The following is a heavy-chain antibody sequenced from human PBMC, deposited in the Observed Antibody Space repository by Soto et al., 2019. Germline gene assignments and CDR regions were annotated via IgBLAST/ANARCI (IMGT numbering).Heavy chain of an antibody. CDR2: MNPNSGNT. D-gene: IGHD3-9*01. CDR3: ARGSVYDILTGYQTSNGMDV. V-gene: IGHV1-8*01. Sequence: QVQLVQSGAEVKKPGASVKVSCKASGYTFTSYDINWVRQATGQGLEWMGWMNPNSGNTGYAQKFQGGVTMTRNTSISTAYMELSSLRSEDTAVYYCARGSVYDILTGYQTSNGMDVWGQGTTVTVSS. J-gene: IGHJ6*02. CDR1: GYTFTSYD.